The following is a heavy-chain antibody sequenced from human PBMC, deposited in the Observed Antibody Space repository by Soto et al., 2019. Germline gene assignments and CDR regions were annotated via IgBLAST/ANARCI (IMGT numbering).Heavy chain of an antibody. D-gene: IGHD6-19*01. V-gene: IGHV1-18*01. CDR3: ARVDSSGWYDGAFDI. J-gene: IGHJ3*02. Sequence: QVQLVQSGAELKKPGASVKVSCKASGYTFTSYGISWVRQATGQGLEWMGWISAYNGNTNYAQKLQGRVTMTTDTSTSTAYMELRSLRCDDTAVYYCARVDSSGWYDGAFDIWGQVTMDTVSS. CDR2: ISAYNGNT. CDR1: GYTFTSYG.